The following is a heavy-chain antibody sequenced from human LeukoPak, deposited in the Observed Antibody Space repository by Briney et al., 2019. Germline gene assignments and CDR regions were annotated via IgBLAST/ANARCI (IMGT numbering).Heavy chain of an antibody. J-gene: IGHJ4*02. D-gene: IGHD3-22*01. CDR1: GLTFSTYW. CDR3: ASSHDSSGND. V-gene: IGHV3-7*01. Sequence: GGSLRLSCAASGLTFSTYWMAWVRQAPGKGLDWVANIRKAGGAKFYAASVKGRFIISRDNAKNSLYLQMNNLRDEYTAVYYCASSHDSSGNDWGQGTLVTV. CDR2: IRKAGGAK.